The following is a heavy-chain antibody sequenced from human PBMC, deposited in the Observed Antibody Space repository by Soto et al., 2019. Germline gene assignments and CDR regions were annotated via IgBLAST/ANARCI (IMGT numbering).Heavy chain of an antibody. CDR2: IKKNADGGAI. D-gene: IGHD2-2*01. J-gene: IGHJ6*02. CDR3: GDIDASYYGREA. V-gene: IGHV3-15*05. CDR1: GLTLNDVW. Sequence: EVQLVESGGGWVKPGGSLRLSCAASGLTLNDVWMTWVRQAPGKGLEWVGRIKKNADGGAINYAAPVKGRFTISRDDSKNTLYLQMNSLKIEDTAVYYCGDIDASYYGREAWGQGTTVTVSS.